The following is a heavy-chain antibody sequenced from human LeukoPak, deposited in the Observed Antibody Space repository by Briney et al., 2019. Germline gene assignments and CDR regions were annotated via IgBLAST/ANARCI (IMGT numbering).Heavy chain of an antibody. V-gene: IGHV1-18*01. J-gene: IGHJ4*02. CDR1: GYTFTSYG. D-gene: IGHD3-22*01. CDR2: ISAYNGNT. Sequence: ASVKVSCKAFGYTFTSYGISWVRQAPGQGLEWMGWISAYNGNTNYAQKLQGRVTMTTDTSTSTAYMELRSLRSDDTAVYYCARGHSLYYYDSSGYADYWGQGTLVTVSS. CDR3: ARGHSLYYYDSSGYADY.